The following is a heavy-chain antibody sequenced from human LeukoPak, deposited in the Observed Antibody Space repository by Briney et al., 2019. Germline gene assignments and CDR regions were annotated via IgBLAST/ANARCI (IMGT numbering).Heavy chain of an antibody. CDR2: INPNSGGT. J-gene: IGHJ4*02. V-gene: IGHV1-2*02. CDR1: GYTFTGYY. Sequence: GASVKVSCKASGYTFTGYYMHWVRQAPGQGLEWMGWINPNSGGTNYAQKFQGRVTMTRDTSISTAYMELSRLRSDDTAVYYCAVASGSSGWYGVDVWGQGTLVTVSS. CDR3: AVASGSSGWYGVDV. D-gene: IGHD6-19*01.